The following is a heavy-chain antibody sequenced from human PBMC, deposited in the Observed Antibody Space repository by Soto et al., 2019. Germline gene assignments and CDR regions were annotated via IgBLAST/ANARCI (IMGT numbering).Heavy chain of an antibody. J-gene: IGHJ4*02. CDR2: IGTAGDT. V-gene: IGHV3-13*01. CDR3: VRDWDLDC. Sequence: PGGSLRLSCVASGFTFSAYDMHWVRQSTGKGLEWVSVIGTAGDTYYSGSVKGRFTISRENARNSLNLQMNSLTAGDTAVYYCVRDWDLDCWGQGTLVTVSS. D-gene: IGHD1-26*01. CDR1: GFTFSAYD.